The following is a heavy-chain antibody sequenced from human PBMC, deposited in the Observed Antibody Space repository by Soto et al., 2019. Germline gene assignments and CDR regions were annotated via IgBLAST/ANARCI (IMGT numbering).Heavy chain of an antibody. V-gene: IGHV3-23*01. Sequence: PGGSLRLSCAASVFTFSSYAMSWVRQAPGKGLEWVSGISGSGGRVYSADSVKGRFTISRDNSRNTLYLQMNSLRAEDTAIYYCAMTRLYDTGTNDYHRDALDIWGQGTQVTVSS. J-gene: IGHJ3*02. CDR2: ISGSGGRV. D-gene: IGHD3-22*01. CDR1: VFTFSSYA. CDR3: AMTRLYDTGTNDYHRDALDI.